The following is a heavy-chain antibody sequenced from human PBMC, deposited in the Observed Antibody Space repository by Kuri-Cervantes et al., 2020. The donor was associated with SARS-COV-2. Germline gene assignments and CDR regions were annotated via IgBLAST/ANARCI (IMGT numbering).Heavy chain of an antibody. Sequence: SETLSLTCTFSGDSISRSTYYWSWIRQPAGKGLEWIGRIYTSGSTNYNPSLKSRVTMSVDTSKNQFSLKLSSVTAADTAVYYCARVNWGFDYWGQGTLVTVSS. CDR1: GDSISRSTYY. D-gene: IGHD7-27*01. J-gene: IGHJ4*02. V-gene: IGHV4-61*02. CDR2: IYTSGST. CDR3: ARVNWGFDY.